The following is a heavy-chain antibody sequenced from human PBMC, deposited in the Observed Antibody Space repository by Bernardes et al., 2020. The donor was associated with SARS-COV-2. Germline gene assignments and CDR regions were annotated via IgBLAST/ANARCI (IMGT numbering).Heavy chain of an antibody. D-gene: IGHD1-26*01. CDR1: GASIGRYY. CDR3: ARHPPREWAVLGEFDY. V-gene: IGHV4-59*08. CDR2: IYYTGST. Sequence: SETLSLTCTVSGASIGRYYWSWLRQPPGKGLEWIGYIYYTGSTNYNPSLKSRVTMSIGTSTTQFSLKLSSVTAADTAVYYCARHPPREWAVLGEFDYWGQGTLVTVSS. J-gene: IGHJ4*02.